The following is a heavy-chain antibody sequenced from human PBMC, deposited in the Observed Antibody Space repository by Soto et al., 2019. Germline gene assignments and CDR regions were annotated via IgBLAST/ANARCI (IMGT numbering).Heavy chain of an antibody. Sequence: QITLKESGPTLVKPTQTLTLTCTFSGFSISTSGGGVGWIRQPPGKALEWLALIYWDDDKRYSPSLKSRLTISKDTSKNQVVLRMTNMNPVDTATYYCAHSGYSSGCPEGGVDYWGQGTLVTVSS. CDR3: AHSGYSSGCPEGGVDY. CDR2: IYWDDDK. J-gene: IGHJ4*02. CDR1: GFSISTSGGG. V-gene: IGHV2-5*02. D-gene: IGHD6-19*01.